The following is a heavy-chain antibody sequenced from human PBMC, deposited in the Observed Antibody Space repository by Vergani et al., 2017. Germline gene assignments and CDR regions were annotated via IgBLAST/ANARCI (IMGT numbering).Heavy chain of an antibody. V-gene: IGHV3-21*01. Sequence: VQLVQSGAEVKKPGSSVKVSCKASGGTFSSYAMSLVRQAPGKGLEWVSAISSSSSYIYYADSVKGRFTISRDNAKNSLYLQMNSLRAEDTAVYYCARSRTRDCSSTSCYGFGDYYYYYYMDVWGKGTTVTVSS. CDR2: ISSSSSYI. D-gene: IGHD2-2*01. J-gene: IGHJ6*03. CDR1: GGTFSSYA. CDR3: ARSRTRDCSSTSCYGFGDYYYYYYMDV.